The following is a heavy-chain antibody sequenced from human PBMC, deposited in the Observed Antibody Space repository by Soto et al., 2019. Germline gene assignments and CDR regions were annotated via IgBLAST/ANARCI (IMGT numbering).Heavy chain of an antibody. CDR3: ARGIYQEPYGSGGYKDY. Sequence: GGSLRLSCAASGFTFSSYWMSWVRQAPGKGLEWVANIKKDGSEKYYVDSVKGRFTISRDNAKNSLYLQMNSLRAEDTAVYYCARGIYQEPYGSGGYKDYWGQGTQVTVSS. V-gene: IGHV3-7*03. D-gene: IGHD3-10*01. CDR1: GFTFSSYW. CDR2: IKKDGSEK. J-gene: IGHJ4*02.